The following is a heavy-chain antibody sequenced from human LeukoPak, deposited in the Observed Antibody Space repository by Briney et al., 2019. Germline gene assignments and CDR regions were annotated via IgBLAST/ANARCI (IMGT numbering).Heavy chain of an antibody. CDR2: ISAYNGNT. J-gene: IGHJ4*02. D-gene: IGHD3-10*01. CDR1: GYTFTSYG. CDR3: AIIGLWFGELFDDY. V-gene: IGHV1-18*01. Sequence: ASVKVSCKASGYTFTSYGISWVRQAPGQGLEWMGWISAYNGNTNYAQKLQGRVTMTTDTSTSTAYMELRSLRSDDTAVYYCAIIGLWFGELFDDYWGQGTLVTVSS.